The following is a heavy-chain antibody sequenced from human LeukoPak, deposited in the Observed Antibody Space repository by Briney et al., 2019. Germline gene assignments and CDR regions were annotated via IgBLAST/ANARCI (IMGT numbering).Heavy chain of an antibody. CDR1: GFTVSSNY. D-gene: IGHD3-16*01. CDR3: AKSKSTGLYDSFAYLFDS. CDR2: IYSGGST. V-gene: IGHV3-53*01. Sequence: GSLRLSCAASGFTVSSNYISWVRQAPGKGLEWVTVIYSGGSTYCADSVKGRFTISRDNSNNTLYLQMNSLRVEDTAVYYCAKSKSTGLYDSFAYLFDSWGQGTLVTVSS. J-gene: IGHJ4*02.